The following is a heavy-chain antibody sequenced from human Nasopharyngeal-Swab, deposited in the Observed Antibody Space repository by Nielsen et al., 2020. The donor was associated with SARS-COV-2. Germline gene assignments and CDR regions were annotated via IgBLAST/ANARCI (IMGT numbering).Heavy chain of an antibody. D-gene: IGHD3-10*01. Sequence: GGSLRLSCAASGFTFTDYYMTWARQAPGKGLEWVSYITNGGIMTYYADSVKGRFTMSRDNAKTSLYLQMNSLRAEDTAMYYCARGQKGSGSYWSRSYFYMDVWGKGTTVTVSS. CDR3: ARGQKGSGSYWSRSYFYMDV. CDR1: GFTFTDYY. CDR2: ITNGGIMT. V-gene: IGHV3-11*04. J-gene: IGHJ6*03.